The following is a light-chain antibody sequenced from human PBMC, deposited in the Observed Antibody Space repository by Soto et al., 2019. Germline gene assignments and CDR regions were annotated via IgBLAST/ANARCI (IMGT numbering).Light chain of an antibody. CDR2: GSS. Sequence: EIVLTQSPATLSLSPGERATLSCRASQSVSSNFLACYQQKPGHPPRLLISGSSSRPTGIPDRFSGSGSGTDSTRTISSLEHEDCAVYYCQHYGRAPRPWTFGQGTKVEIK. CDR3: QHYGRAPRPWT. J-gene: IGKJ1*01. CDR1: QSVSSNF. V-gene: IGKV3-20*01.